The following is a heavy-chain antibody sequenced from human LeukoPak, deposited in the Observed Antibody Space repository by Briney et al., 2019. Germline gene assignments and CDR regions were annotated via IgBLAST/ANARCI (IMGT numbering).Heavy chain of an antibody. Sequence: SQTLSLTCAISGDSVSSNSAAWNWIRQSPSRGLEWLGRTYYRSKWYNDYAVSVKSRITINPDTSKNQFSLQLNSVTPEDTAVYYCARDRTPYPVLVLYGGDGAWFDPWGQGTLVTVSS. CDR3: ARDRTPYPVLVLYGGDGAWFDP. J-gene: IGHJ5*02. CDR1: GDSVSSNSAA. V-gene: IGHV6-1*01. CDR2: TYYRSKWYN. D-gene: IGHD4-23*01.